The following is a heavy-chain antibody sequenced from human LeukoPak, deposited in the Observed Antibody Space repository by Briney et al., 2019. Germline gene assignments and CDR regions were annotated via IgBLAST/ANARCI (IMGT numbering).Heavy chain of an antibody. CDR2: ISSSSSYI. D-gene: IGHD5-24*01. CDR1: GFTFSSYS. Sequence: GGSLRLSCAASGFTFSSYSMNWVRQAPGKGLEWVSSISSSSSYIYYADSVKGRFTISRDNAKNSLYLQMNSLRAEDTAVYYCARQEMATIGGAFDIWGQGTMVTVSS. CDR3: ARQEMATIGGAFDI. V-gene: IGHV3-21*01. J-gene: IGHJ3*02.